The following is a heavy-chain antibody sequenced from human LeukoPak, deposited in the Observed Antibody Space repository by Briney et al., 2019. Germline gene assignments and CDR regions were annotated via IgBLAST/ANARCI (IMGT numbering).Heavy chain of an antibody. CDR1: GGSISSGGYS. Sequence: SQTLSLTCAVSGGSISSGGYSWSWIRQPPGKGLEWIGYIYHSGSTYYNPSLKSRVTISVDRSKNQFSLKLSSVTAADTAVYYCVRIVAAAGPYNWFDPWGQGTLVTVSS. J-gene: IGHJ5*02. V-gene: IGHV4-30-2*01. D-gene: IGHD6-13*01. CDR3: VRIVAAAGPYNWFDP. CDR2: IYHSGST.